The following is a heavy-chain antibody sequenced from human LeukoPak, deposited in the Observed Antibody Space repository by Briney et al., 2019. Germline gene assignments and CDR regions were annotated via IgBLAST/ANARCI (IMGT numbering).Heavy chain of an antibody. D-gene: IGHD5-12*01. J-gene: IGHJ4*02. CDR2: ISWNSSNI. V-gene: IGHV3-9*01. CDR1: GFTFDDYA. CDR3: ATLYGGSLDY. Sequence: GGSLRLSCAASGFTFDDYAMHWVRQAPGKGLEWVSGISWNSSNIDYADSVKGRLTISRDNAKNTLFLQMNSLRAEDTAVYYCATLYGGSLDYWGQGTLVTVSS.